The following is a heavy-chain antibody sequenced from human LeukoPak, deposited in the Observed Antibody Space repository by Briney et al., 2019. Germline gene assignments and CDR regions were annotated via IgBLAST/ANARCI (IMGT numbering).Heavy chain of an antibody. V-gene: IGHV3-30*18. Sequence: GGSPRLSCAASGFAFSNYVMHWVRQAPGKGLEWVAVISYDGSNIYYADSVKGRFTISRDNSKSTLYLQMNSLSAEDTAVYYCAKDGPTVTIFGHFDYWGHGTLVTVSS. D-gene: IGHD4-17*01. J-gene: IGHJ4*01. CDR1: GFAFSNYV. CDR2: ISYDGSNI. CDR3: AKDGPTVTIFGHFDY.